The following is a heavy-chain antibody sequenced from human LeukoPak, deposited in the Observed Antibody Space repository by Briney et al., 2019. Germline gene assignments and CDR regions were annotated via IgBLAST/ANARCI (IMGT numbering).Heavy chain of an antibody. D-gene: IGHD3-22*01. CDR3: ARVTGYMIEDYFDY. Sequence: SKTLSLTCTVSGYSISSGYYWGWIRQPPGKGLEWIGSIYHSGSTYYNPSLKSRVTISVKTSKNQFSLKLSSVTAADTAVYYCARVTGYMIEDYFDYWGQGTLVTVSS. J-gene: IGHJ4*02. CDR1: GYSISSGYY. V-gene: IGHV4-38-2*02. CDR2: IYHSGST.